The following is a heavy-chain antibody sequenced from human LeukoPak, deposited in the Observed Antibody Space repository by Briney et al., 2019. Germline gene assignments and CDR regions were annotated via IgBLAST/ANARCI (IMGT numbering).Heavy chain of an antibody. D-gene: IGHD5/OR15-5a*01. CDR2: IRSKDYGGTT. V-gene: IGHV3-49*03. CDR1: GFTFGDYA. CDR3: TRSPYLHYYFYYMDV. Sequence: GGSLRLSCRASGFTFGDYAMSWFRQAPGKGLEWVGFIRSKDYGGTTDYAASVKGRFTISRDDSRSIAYLQMSSLKTEDTAVYYCTRSPYLHYYFYYMDVWGKGTTVTVSS. J-gene: IGHJ6*03.